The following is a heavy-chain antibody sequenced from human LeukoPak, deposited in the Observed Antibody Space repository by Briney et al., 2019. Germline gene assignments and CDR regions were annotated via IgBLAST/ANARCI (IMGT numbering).Heavy chain of an antibody. D-gene: IGHD3-10*01. CDR3: ARHYYGSGIPENFDY. Sequence: GSLRLSCAASGFTFSSYAMSWVRQAPGKGLEWVSAISGSGGSTYYADSVKGRFTISRDNSKNTLYLQMNSLRAEDTAVYYCARHYYGSGIPENFDYWGQGTLVTVSS. CDR1: GFTFSSYA. CDR2: ISGSGGST. J-gene: IGHJ4*02. V-gene: IGHV3-23*01.